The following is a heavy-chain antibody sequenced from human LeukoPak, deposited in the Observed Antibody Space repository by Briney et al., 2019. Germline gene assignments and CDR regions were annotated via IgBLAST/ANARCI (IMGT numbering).Heavy chain of an antibody. CDR2: ISGSGGST. CDR3: AKDSPTLYCSGGSCYFDY. D-gene: IGHD2-15*01. CDR1: GFTFSSYA. V-gene: IGHV3-23*01. J-gene: IGHJ4*02. Sequence: GGSLRLSCAASGFTFSSYAMSWVRQAPGKGLEWVSAISGSGGSTYYADSVKGRFTISRDNSENTLYLQMNSLRAEDTAVYYCAKDSPTLYCSGGSCYFDYWGQGTLVTVPS.